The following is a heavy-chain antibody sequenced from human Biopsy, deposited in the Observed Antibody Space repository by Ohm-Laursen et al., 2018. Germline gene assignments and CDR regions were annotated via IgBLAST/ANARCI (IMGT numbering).Heavy chain of an antibody. V-gene: IGHV4-59*02. CDR1: GDSVTKYY. Sequence: TLSLTCTVSGDSVTKYYWSWIRQPPGKGLEWIGHIYYSVMTNYNPSLQSRVSISVNTSRNQVSLTLSSVTAADTAVYYCARDSGILNYGNFKYYHYYGMDVWGQGTKVTVSS. J-gene: IGHJ6*02. CDR2: IYYSVMT. CDR3: ARDSGILNYGNFKYYHYYGMDV. D-gene: IGHD4-11*01.